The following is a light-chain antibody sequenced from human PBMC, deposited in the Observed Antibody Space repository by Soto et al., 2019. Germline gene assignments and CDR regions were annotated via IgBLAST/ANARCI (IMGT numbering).Light chain of an antibody. V-gene: IGKV3D-15*01. Sequence: ETVMTQSPATLSVSPGERATLSCWASQSVSSKLAWYQQKPGQAPRLLIYGASTRATGIPARFSGSGSGTEFTLTIRSLQSEDFAVYYCQQYNNWPPITFGQGTRLEIK. CDR1: QSVSSK. CDR2: GAS. CDR3: QQYNNWPPIT. J-gene: IGKJ5*01.